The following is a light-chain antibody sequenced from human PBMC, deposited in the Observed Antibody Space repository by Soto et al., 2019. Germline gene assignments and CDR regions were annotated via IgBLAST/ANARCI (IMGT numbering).Light chain of an antibody. V-gene: IGKV3-20*01. CDR3: QQYGTSPWT. CDR2: GAS. CDR1: QSVSSY. J-gene: IGKJ1*01. Sequence: DILVTPFSTTLSFSPGSRAPRSCMASQSVSSYLAWYQQKPGQAPRLLIYGASSRATGIPDRFSGSGSGTEFTLTISRLEPEDFAVYYCQQYGTSPWTFGQGTKVDIK.